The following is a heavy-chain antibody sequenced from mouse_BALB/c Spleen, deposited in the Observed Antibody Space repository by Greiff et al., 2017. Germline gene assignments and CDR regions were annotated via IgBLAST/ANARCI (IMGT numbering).Heavy chain of an antibody. D-gene: IGHD2-4*01. Sequence: EVQLVESGGGLVKPGGSLKLSCAASGFTFSSYAMSWVRQTPEKRLEWVASISSGGSTYYPDSVKGRFTISRDNARNILYLQMSSRRSEDTAMYYCARETMIRGFAYWGQGTLVTVSA. V-gene: IGHV5-6-5*01. CDR1: GFTFSSYA. J-gene: IGHJ3*01. CDR2: ISSGGST. CDR3: ARETMIRGFAY.